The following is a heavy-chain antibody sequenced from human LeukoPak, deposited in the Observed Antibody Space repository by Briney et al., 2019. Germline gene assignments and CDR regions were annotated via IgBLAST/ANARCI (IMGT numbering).Heavy chain of an antibody. D-gene: IGHD3-10*01. Sequence: PSETLSLTCAVYGGSFSGYYWSWIRQPPGKGLEWIGEINHSGSTNYNPSLKSRVTISVDTSKNQFSLKLSSVTAADTAVYYCARRVRYMVRGVPSKNWFDPWGQGTLVTVSS. CDR2: INHSGST. CDR3: ARRVRYMVRGVPSKNWFDP. CDR1: GGSFSGYY. V-gene: IGHV4-34*01. J-gene: IGHJ5*02.